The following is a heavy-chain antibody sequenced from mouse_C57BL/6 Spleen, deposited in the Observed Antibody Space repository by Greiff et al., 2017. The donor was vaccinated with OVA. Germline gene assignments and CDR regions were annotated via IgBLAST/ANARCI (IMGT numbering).Heavy chain of an antibody. CDR2: IDPETGGT. Sequence: VQLQQSGAELVRPGASVTLSCKASGYTFTDYEMHWVQQTPVHGLEWIGAIDPETGGTAYNQKFKGKAILTADKSSSTAYMELRRLTSEDSAVYYGTRDYSNDVGNHAMDYWGQGTSVTCSS. CDR3: TRDYSNDVGNHAMDY. V-gene: IGHV1-15*01. CDR1: GYTFTDYE. D-gene: IGHD2-12*01. J-gene: IGHJ4*01.